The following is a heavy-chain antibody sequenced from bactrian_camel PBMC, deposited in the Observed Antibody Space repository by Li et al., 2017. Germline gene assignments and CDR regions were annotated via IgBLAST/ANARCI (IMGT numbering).Heavy chain of an antibody. CDR2: IRRDDLT. CDR3: AASASFILTPRFYRFESSDYPY. CDR1: GYTYNRNC. J-gene: IGHJ4*01. V-gene: IGHV3S55*01. Sequence: HVQLVESGGGSVQAGGSLRLSCSASGYTYNRNCMGWFRQAPGKEPEGVAAIRRDDLTAYTGSVKGRFTISKDNAGNSLFLHMSDLKPEDTAMYYCAASASFILTPRFYRFESSDYPYRGQGTQVTVS. D-gene: IGHD4*01.